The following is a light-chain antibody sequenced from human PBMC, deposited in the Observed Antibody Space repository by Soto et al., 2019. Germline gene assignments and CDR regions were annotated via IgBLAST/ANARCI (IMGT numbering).Light chain of an antibody. Sequence: EIVLTQSPATLSLSPGDRATISCRASQSVSSYLAWYQQKPGQAPRLLMSDASDRAIGIPARFSGSGSGTDFTLTISSLEPEDFAAYYCHQRSNWPHTFGQGTKLEIK. V-gene: IGKV3-11*01. CDR2: DAS. J-gene: IGKJ2*01. CDR3: HQRSNWPHT. CDR1: QSVSSY.